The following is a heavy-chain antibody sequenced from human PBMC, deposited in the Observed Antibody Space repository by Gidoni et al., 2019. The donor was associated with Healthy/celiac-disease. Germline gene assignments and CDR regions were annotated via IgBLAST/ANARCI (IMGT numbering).Heavy chain of an antibody. CDR3: ARGRVNIAAAGTIFDY. CDR1: GGSIRSYY. CDR2: IYTSGST. V-gene: IGHV4-4*07. Sequence: QVQLQESGPGLVKPSETLSLTCTVSGGSIRSYYWSWIRQPAGKGLEWIGRIYTSGSTNYNPSLKSRVTMSVDTSKNQFSLKLSSVTAADTAVYYCARGRVNIAAAGTIFDYWGQGTLVTVSS. J-gene: IGHJ4*02. D-gene: IGHD6-13*01.